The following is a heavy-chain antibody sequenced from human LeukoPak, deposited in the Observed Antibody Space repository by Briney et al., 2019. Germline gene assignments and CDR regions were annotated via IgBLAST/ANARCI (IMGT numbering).Heavy chain of an antibody. Sequence: SETLSLTCTVSGGSVSSGIYCWGWLRQPPGKGLEWIGYFDYSGSANYNPSLKTRVTITVVTSKSHFSLKLTSVAAADTAVYYCARAAHRGSYVWFDPWGQGTLVTVSS. CDR3: ARAAHRGSYVWFDP. D-gene: IGHD1-26*01. V-gene: IGHV4-61*03. CDR2: FDYSGSA. CDR1: GGSVSSGIYC. J-gene: IGHJ5*02.